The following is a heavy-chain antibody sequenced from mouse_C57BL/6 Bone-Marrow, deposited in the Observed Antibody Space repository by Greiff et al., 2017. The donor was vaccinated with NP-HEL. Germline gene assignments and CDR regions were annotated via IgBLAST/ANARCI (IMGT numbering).Heavy chain of an antibody. CDR2: IRNKANNHAT. CDR3: TRGGSSYEKFAY. CDR1: GFTFSDAW. Sequence: DVMLVESGGGLVQPGGSMKLSCAASGFTFSDAWMDWVRQSPEKGLEWVAEIRNKANNHATYYAESVKGRFTISRDDSKSSVYLQMNSLRAEDTGIYYCTRGGSSYEKFAYWGQGTLVTVSA. D-gene: IGHD1-1*01. J-gene: IGHJ3*01. V-gene: IGHV6-6*01.